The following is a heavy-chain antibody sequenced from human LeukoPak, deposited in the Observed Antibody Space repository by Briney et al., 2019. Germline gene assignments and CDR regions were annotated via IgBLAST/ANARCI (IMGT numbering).Heavy chain of an antibody. D-gene: IGHD1-26*01. V-gene: IGHV3-23*01. CDR1: GLTFSRYG. Sequence: GGSLRLSCVGSGLTFSRYGMSWIRQAPGKGLEWVSVISGSGDSTYYADSVKGRFTVSRDNSKNSLYLQMNSLRPEDTAVYYCARDPYSGSYGDYYYYYMDVWGKGTTVTISS. CDR2: ISGSGDST. CDR3: ARDPYSGSYGDYYYYYMDV. J-gene: IGHJ6*03.